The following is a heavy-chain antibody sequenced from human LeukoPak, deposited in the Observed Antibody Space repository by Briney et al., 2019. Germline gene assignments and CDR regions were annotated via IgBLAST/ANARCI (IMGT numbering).Heavy chain of an antibody. CDR3: AKDVLSWGSSSWPFDY. Sequence: PGGSLRLSCAASGFTFSSYAMSWVRQAPGKGLEWVSAISGSGGSTYNADSVKGRFTISRDNSKNTLYLQMNSLRAEDTAVYYCAKDVLSWGSSSWPFDYWGQGTQVTVSS. CDR1: GFTFSSYA. V-gene: IGHV3-23*01. J-gene: IGHJ4*02. D-gene: IGHD6-6*01. CDR2: ISGSGGST.